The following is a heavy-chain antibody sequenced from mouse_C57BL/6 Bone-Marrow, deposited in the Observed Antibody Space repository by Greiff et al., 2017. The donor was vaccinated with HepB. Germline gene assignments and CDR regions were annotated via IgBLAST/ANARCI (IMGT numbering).Heavy chain of an antibody. CDR3: ARYGSSLDY. J-gene: IGHJ2*01. D-gene: IGHD1-1*01. CDR1: GYTFTDYY. Sequence: VQLKESGPVLVKPGASVKMSCKASGYTFTDYYMNWVKQSHGKSLEWIGVINPYNGGTSYNQKFKGKATLTVDKSSSTAYMELNSLTSEDSAVYYCARYGSSLDYWGQGTTLTVSS. V-gene: IGHV1-19*01. CDR2: INPYNGGT.